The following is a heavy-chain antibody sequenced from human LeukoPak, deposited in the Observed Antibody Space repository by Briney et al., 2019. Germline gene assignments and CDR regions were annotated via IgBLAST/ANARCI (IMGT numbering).Heavy chain of an antibody. Sequence: PSETLSLTCAVYGGSFSGYYWSWIRQPPGKGLEWIGEINHSGSTNYNPSLKSRVTISVDTSKNQFSLKLSSVTAADTAMYYCARDHDYWGQGTLVTVSS. CDR1: GGSFSGYY. CDR3: ARDHDY. CDR2: INHSGST. V-gene: IGHV4-34*01. J-gene: IGHJ4*02.